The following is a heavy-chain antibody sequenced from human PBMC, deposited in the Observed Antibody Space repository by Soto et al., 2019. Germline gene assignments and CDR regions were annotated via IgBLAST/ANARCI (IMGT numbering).Heavy chain of an antibody. V-gene: IGHV3-7*01. CDR3: ARDTGVVVPAAMGRYYYYYYMDV. CDR2: IKQDGSEK. Sequence: GGSLRLSCAASGFTFSSYWMSWVRQAPGKGLEWVANIKQDGSEKYYVDSVKGRFTISRDNAKNSLYLQMNSLRADDTAVYYCARDTGVVVPAAMGRYYYYYYMDVWGKGTTVTVSS. J-gene: IGHJ6*03. D-gene: IGHD2-2*01. CDR1: GFTFSSYW.